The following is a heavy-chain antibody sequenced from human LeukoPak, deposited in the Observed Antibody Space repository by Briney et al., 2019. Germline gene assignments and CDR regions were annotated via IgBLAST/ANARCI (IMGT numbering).Heavy chain of an antibody. V-gene: IGHV3-30*02. CDR3: AKDVPPGGDPYGSGSYYDY. D-gene: IGHD3-10*01. Sequence: GGSLRLSCAASGFTFSSYGMHWVRQAPGKGLEWVAFIRYDGSNKYYADSVKGRFTISRDNSKNTLYLQMNSLRAEDTAVYYCAKDVPPGGDPYGSGSYYDYWGQGTLVTVSS. CDR1: GFTFSSYG. CDR2: IRYDGSNK. J-gene: IGHJ4*02.